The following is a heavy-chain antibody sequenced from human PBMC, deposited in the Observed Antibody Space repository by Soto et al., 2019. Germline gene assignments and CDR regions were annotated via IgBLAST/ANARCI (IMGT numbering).Heavy chain of an antibody. D-gene: IGHD2-8*01. CDR2: IIPILGIA. CDR3: ARDLGYCTNGVCYSPHNWFDP. CDR1: GGTFSSYT. Sequence: ASVKVSCKASGGTFSSYTISWVRQAPGQGLEWMGRIIPILGIANYAQKFQGRVTITADKSTSTAYMELSSLRSEDTAVYYCARDLGYCTNGVCYSPHNWFDPWGQGTLVTVSS. J-gene: IGHJ5*02. V-gene: IGHV1-69*02.